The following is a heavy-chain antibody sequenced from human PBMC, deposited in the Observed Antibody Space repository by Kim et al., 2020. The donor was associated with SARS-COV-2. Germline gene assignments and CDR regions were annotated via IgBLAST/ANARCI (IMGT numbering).Heavy chain of an antibody. CDR1: GFTFSSYG. J-gene: IGHJ6*02. CDR2: IWYDGSNK. CDR3: ARGWDILVWGVGYGMDV. D-gene: IGHD2-15*01. Sequence: GGSLRLSCAASGFTFSSYGMHWVRQAPGKGLEWVAVIWYDGSNKYYADSVKGRFTISRDNSKNTLYLQMNSLRAEDTAVYYCARGWDILVWGVGYGMDVWGQGTTVTVSS. V-gene: IGHV3-33*01.